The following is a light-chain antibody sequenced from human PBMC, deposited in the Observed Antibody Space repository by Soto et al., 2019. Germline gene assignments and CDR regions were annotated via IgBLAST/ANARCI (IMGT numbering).Light chain of an antibody. CDR1: QDITKY. CDR2: DAS. J-gene: IGKJ5*01. CDR3: QHYDNLTIT. Sequence: DIQKTQSPSSMSASVGDTVTITCKASQDITKYLNWYQQKPGKAPKILISDASTLETGVPSRFSGSGSGTDFAFTISSLKPEDIATYYCQHYDNLTITFGEGTRLEIK. V-gene: IGKV1-33*01.